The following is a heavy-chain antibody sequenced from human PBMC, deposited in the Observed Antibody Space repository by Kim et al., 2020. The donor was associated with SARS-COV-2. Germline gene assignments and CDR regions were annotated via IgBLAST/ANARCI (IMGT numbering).Heavy chain of an antibody. J-gene: IGHJ4*02. V-gene: IGHV3-11*04. CDR3: ARASGRLRYFDWLPTDY. CDR2: ISSSGSTI. Sequence: GGSLRLSCAASGFTFSDYYMSWIRQAPGKGLEWVSYISSSGSTIYYADSVKGRFTISRDNAKNSLYLQMNSLRAEDTAVYYCARASGRLRYFDWLPTDYWGQGTLVTVSS. D-gene: IGHD3-9*01. CDR1: GFTFSDYY.